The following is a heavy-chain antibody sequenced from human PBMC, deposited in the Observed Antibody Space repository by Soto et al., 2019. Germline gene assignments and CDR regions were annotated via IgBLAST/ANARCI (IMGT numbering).Heavy chain of an antibody. J-gene: IGHJ6*02. V-gene: IGHV4-39*01. CDR1: GGSISSSSYY. D-gene: IGHD4-4*01. CDR2: IYYSAST. Sequence: SETLSLTCTVSGGSISSSSYYWGWIRQPPGKGLEWIGSIYYSASTYYNPSLKSRVTISVDTSKNQFSLKLSSVTAADTAVYYCARLPSTVTSLNNYYYYGMDVWGQGTTVPSP. CDR3: ARLPSTVTSLNNYYYYGMDV.